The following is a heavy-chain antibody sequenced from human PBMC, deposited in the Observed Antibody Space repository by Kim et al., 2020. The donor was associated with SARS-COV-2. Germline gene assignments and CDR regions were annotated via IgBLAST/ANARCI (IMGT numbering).Heavy chain of an antibody. V-gene: IGHV4-34*01. Sequence: TNYNPALKSRVTISVDTSKNQFSLKLSSVTAADTAVYYCARDRRARPYDYWGQGTLVTVSS. J-gene: IGHJ4*02. CDR3: ARDRRARPYDY. D-gene: IGHD6-6*01. CDR2: T.